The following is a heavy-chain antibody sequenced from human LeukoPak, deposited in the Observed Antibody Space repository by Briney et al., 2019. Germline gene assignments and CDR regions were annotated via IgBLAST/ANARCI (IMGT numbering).Heavy chain of an antibody. CDR3: ARGNSNYETYYYGMDV. CDR1: GFTFSSYA. D-gene: IGHD4-11*01. J-gene: IGHJ6*02. Sequence: GGSPRLSCAASGFTFSSYAMHWVRQAPGKGLEWVAVISYDGSNKYYADSVKGRFTISRDNSKNTLYLQMNSLRAEDTAVYYCARGNSNYETYYYGMDVWGQGTTVTVSS. CDR2: ISYDGSNK. V-gene: IGHV3-30*04.